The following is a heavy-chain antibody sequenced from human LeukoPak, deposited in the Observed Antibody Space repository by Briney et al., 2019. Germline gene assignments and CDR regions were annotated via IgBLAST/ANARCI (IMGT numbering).Heavy chain of an antibody. Sequence: GGSLRLSCAASGFTFSSYSMNWVRQAPGKGLEWVSSISSSSSYIYYADSVKGRFTISRDNAKNSLYLQMNSLRAEDTAVYYCARRAPCGGDCYYDYWGQGTLVTVSS. D-gene: IGHD2-21*02. J-gene: IGHJ4*02. V-gene: IGHV3-21*01. CDR1: GFTFSSYS. CDR3: ARRAPCGGDCYYDY. CDR2: ISSSSSYI.